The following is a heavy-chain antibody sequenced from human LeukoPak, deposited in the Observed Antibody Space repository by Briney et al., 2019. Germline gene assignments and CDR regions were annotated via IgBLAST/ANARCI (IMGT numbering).Heavy chain of an antibody. D-gene: IGHD6-19*01. CDR1: GFTFSSYG. Sequence: PGGSLRLSCAASGFTFSSYGMHWVRQAPGKGLEWVAFIRYDGSNKYYADSVKGRFTISRDSSKNTLYLQMNSLRAEDTAVYYCAKVTQWLAEFDYWGQGTLVTVSS. CDR3: AKVTQWLAEFDY. V-gene: IGHV3-30*02. CDR2: IRYDGSNK. J-gene: IGHJ4*02.